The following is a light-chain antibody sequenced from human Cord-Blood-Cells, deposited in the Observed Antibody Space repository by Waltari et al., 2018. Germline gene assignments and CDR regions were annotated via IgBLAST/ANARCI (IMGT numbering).Light chain of an antibody. CDR3: CSYAGSSTYV. Sequence: QSALTQPASVSGSPGQSITISCTGTSRDVGSYNLVSWYQQHPGKAPKLMIYEVSKRPSGVSNRFSGSKSGNTAPGLQAEDEADYYCCSYAGSSTYVFGTGTKVTVL. V-gene: IGLV2-23*02. CDR1: SRDVGSYNL. J-gene: IGLJ1*01. CDR2: EVS.